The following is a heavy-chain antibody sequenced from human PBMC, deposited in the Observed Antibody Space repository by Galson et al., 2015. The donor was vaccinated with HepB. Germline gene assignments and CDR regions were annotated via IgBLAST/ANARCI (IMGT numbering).Heavy chain of an antibody. CDR3: AREGPGIITMRVRYGMDV. CDR1: GFTFSSYW. D-gene: IGHD3-22*01. CDR2: IKQDGSEK. V-gene: IGHV3-7*03. Sequence: SLRLSCAASGFTFSSYWVSWVRQAPGKGLEWVANIKQDGSEKSYVDSVKGRFTISRDNAKNSLYLQMNSLRAEDTAVYYCAREGPGIITMRVRYGMDVWGQGTTVTVSS. J-gene: IGHJ6*02.